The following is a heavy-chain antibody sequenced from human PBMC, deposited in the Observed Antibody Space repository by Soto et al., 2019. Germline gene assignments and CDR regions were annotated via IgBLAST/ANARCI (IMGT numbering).Heavy chain of an antibody. D-gene: IGHD5-18*01. CDR3: ARAGYSYGTGAFDI. Sequence: EVPLVESGGGLVQPGGSLSLSCAASGFTVSSNSMSWVRQAPGKGLEWVSVIYSGGSTYYADSVKGRFTISRDNSKNTLYLQMNSLRAEDTAVYYCARAGYSYGTGAFDIWGQGTMVTVSS. CDR2: IYSGGST. CDR1: GFTVSSNS. J-gene: IGHJ3*02. V-gene: IGHV3-66*01.